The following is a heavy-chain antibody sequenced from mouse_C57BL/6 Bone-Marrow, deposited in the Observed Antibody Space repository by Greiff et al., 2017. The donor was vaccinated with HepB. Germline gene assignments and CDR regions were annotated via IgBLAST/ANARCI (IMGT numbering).Heavy chain of an antibody. CDR1: GYTFTTYP. V-gene: IGHV1-47*01. J-gene: IGHJ2*01. D-gene: IGHD1-1*01. CDR3: AIITTVVASFDY. Sequence: VQLVESGAELVKPGASVKMSCKASGYTFTTYPIEWMKQNHGKSLEWIGNFHPYNDDTKYNEKFKGKATLTVEKSSSTVYLELSRLTSDDSAVYYCAIITTVVASFDYWGQGTTLTVSS. CDR2: FHPYNDDT.